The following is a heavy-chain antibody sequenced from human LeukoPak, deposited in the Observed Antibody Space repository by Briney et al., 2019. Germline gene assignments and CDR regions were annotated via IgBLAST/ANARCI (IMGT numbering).Heavy chain of an antibody. CDR2: ISSSSSHI. Sequence: GGSLRLSCAASGFTFSTYSMNWVRQAPGKGLEWVSSISSSSSHIYYADSVKGRFTISRDNAKNSLYLQMNSLRAEDTAVYYCARERDASDAFDIWGQGTMVTVSS. CDR1: GFTFSTYS. D-gene: IGHD5-24*01. V-gene: IGHV3-21*01. J-gene: IGHJ3*02. CDR3: ARERDASDAFDI.